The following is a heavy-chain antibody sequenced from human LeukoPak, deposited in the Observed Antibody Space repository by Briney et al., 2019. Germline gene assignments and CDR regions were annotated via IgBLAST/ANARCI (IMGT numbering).Heavy chain of an antibody. V-gene: IGHV4-61*02. Sequence: SETLSLTCTVSGGSISSGSYYWNWIRQPAGKGLEWIGRIDTSGSTNYNPSLKSRVTISVDTSKNQFSLKLSSVTAADTAVYYCARVAVAGASAFDIWGQGTMVTVSS. CDR3: ARVAVAGASAFDI. D-gene: IGHD6-19*01. J-gene: IGHJ3*02. CDR2: IDTSGST. CDR1: GGSISSGSYY.